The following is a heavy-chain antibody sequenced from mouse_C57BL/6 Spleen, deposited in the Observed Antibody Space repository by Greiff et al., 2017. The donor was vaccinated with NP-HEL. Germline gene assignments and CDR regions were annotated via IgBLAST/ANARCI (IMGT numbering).Heavy chain of an antibody. D-gene: IGHD2-1*01. V-gene: IGHV1-39*01. CDR3: ARGYYGNPAWFAY. J-gene: IGHJ3*01. CDR1: GYSFTDYN. Sequence: LVESGPELVKPGASVKISCKASGYSFTDYNMNWVKQSNGKSLEWIGVINPNYGTTSYNQKFKGKATLTVDQSSSTAYMQLNSLTSEDSAVYYCARGYYGNPAWFAYWGQGTLVTVSA. CDR2: INPNYGTT.